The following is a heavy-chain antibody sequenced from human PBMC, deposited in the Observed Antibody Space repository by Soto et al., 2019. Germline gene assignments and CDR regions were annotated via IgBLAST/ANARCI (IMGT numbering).Heavy chain of an antibody. CDR1: GFTFGDYA. J-gene: IGHJ4*02. V-gene: IGHV3-49*03. CDR2: IRSKAYGGTT. Sequence: PVGSLRLSCTVSGFTFGDYAMSWFRQAPGKGLEWVGFIRSKAYGGTTEYAASVKGRFTISRDDSKSIAYLQMNSLKTEDTAVYYCTRNLMITFGGVPYLFDYWGQGTLVTVSS. CDR3: TRNLMITFGGVPYLFDY. D-gene: IGHD3-16*01.